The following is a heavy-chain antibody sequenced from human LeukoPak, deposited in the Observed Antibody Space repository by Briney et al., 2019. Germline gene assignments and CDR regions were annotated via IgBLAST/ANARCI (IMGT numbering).Heavy chain of an antibody. D-gene: IGHD4-17*01. Sequence: GGSLRLSCAASGFTFSKYSMEWVRQAPGKGLEWVSYISRTCGTIYYADFVKGRFTSSRGNAKNSLYLQMNSLRAEDTAVYYCAGDKYPGPVTLPFDYWGQGTLVTVSS. V-gene: IGHV3-48*01. CDR2: ISRTCGTI. J-gene: IGHJ4*02. CDR1: GFTFSKYS. CDR3: AGDKYPGPVTLPFDY.